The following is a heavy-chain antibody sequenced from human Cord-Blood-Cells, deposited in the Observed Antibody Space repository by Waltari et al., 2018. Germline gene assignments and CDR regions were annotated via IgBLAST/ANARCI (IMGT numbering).Heavy chain of an antibody. V-gene: IGHV4-34*01. Sequence: QVQLQQWGAGLLKPSETLSLTCAVSGGSFSGYYWSWIRPPPGTGLEWIGEINHSGSTNYNPSLKSRVTISVDTSKNQFSLKLSSVTAADTAVYYCARRQPYSYGYYYYYYMDVWGKGTTVTVSS. CDR3: ARRQPYSYGYYYYYYMDV. J-gene: IGHJ6*03. CDR2: INHSGST. CDR1: GGSFSGYY. D-gene: IGHD5-18*01.